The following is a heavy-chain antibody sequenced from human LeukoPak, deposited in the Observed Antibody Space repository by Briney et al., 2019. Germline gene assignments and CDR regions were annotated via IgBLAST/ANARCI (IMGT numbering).Heavy chain of an antibody. D-gene: IGHD3-16*02. CDR2: IYSSGST. Sequence: PSETLSLTCTVSGGSISSYYWSWIRQPAGKGLEWIGRIYSSGSTNYNPSLKSRVTMSVDTSKNQFSLKLSSVTAADTAVYYCARHKYVWGSYRYLLFDYWGQGTLVTVSS. V-gene: IGHV4-4*07. CDR3: ARHKYVWGSYRYLLFDY. J-gene: IGHJ4*02. CDR1: GGSISSYY.